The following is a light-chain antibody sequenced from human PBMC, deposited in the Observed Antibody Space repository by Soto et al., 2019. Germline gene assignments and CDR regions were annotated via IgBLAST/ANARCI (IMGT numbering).Light chain of an antibody. CDR2: AAS. Sequence: EIVLTQSPGTLSLSPGERANLSCRASQMVSSSYLAWYQQKVGQAPRLLIYAASSRSTGVPDRFSGSGSGTDFTLAISSLEPEDFAVYYCQQYGTSPPWTFGQGTKVDIK. CDR3: QQYGTSPPWT. CDR1: QMVSSSY. J-gene: IGKJ1*01. V-gene: IGKV3-20*01.